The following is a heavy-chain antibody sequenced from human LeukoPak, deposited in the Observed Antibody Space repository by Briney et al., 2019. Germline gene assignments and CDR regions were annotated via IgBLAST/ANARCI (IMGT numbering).Heavy chain of an antibody. D-gene: IGHD2-15*01. J-gene: IGHJ1*01. CDR2: MKEDGSDE. Sequence: GGSLRLSCAAFDFSFSDSTMSWVRQAAGKGLEWVAKMKEDGSDEKYVDSVKGRFTISRDNAKSSLYLQMNSLRPEDMAVYFCVVGGAGGGYFPNWGQGSLVIVSS. CDR1: DFSFSDST. V-gene: IGHV3-7*02. CDR3: VVGGAGGGYFPN.